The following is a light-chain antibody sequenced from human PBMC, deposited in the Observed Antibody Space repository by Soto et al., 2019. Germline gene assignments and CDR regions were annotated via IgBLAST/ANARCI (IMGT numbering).Light chain of an antibody. V-gene: IGKV1-9*01. CDR1: QDVNKL. CDR3: QQLKTYPLT. J-gene: IGKJ3*01. Sequence: DIQLTQSPSFLSASVGDRVTITCRTSQDVNKLLGWYQQKPGKAPKLLIYGASALQSGVPSRFSGSGSGTEFALTISSLQPEDFATYYCQQLKTYPLTFGPGTKVDIK. CDR2: GAS.